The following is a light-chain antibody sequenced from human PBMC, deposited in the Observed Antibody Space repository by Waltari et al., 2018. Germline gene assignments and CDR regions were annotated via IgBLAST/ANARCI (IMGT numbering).Light chain of an antibody. Sequence: DIQMTLSPSSLSASVGDRVTITCQASQDISNYLNWCQQKPGKAPKLLIFAASSLQSGVPSRFSGSGSGTDFTLTISSLQPEDFATYYCQQSYSTPITFGQGTRLEIK. CDR2: AAS. V-gene: IGKV1-39*01. CDR3: QQSYSTPIT. CDR1: QDISNY. J-gene: IGKJ5*01.